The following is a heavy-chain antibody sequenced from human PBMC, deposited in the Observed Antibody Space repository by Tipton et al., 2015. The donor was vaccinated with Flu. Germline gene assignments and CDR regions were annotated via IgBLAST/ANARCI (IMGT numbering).Heavy chain of an antibody. CDR2: IYYSGST. CDR1: GASISSSFY. J-gene: IGHJ6*02. V-gene: IGHV4-61*01. CDR3: ARAGTTWGRMDV. Sequence: TLSLTCYVSGASISSSFYWNWIRQPPGKGLEWIGYIYYSGSTNYNPSLKSRVTISVDTSKNQFSLKLSSVTAADTAVYYCARAGTTWGRMDVWGQGTTVTVSS. D-gene: IGHD3-16*01.